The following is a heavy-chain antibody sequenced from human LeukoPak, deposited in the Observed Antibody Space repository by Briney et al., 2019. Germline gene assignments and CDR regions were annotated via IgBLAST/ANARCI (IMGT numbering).Heavy chain of an antibody. CDR1: GGSISSGDYF. V-gene: IGHV4-39*01. CDR3: ARNWDRDHTAELAFHI. Sequence: PSETLSLTCSVSGGSISSGDYFWGWIRQPPGKGLEWIASIFYGAGTYYTSSLKNGNTYYNPSLKSRATISMDTSLNQFSLELISVTAADTGVYYCARNWDRDHTAELAFHIWGQGTMVAISS. CDR2: IFYGAGTYYTSSLKNGNT. D-gene: IGHD1-14*01. J-gene: IGHJ3*02.